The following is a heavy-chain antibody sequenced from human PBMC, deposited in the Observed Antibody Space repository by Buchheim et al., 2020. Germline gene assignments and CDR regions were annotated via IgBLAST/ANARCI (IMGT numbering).Heavy chain of an antibody. J-gene: IGHJ4*02. D-gene: IGHD7-27*01. CDR3: AAQSTLGKTVADY. CDR1: GDSFSAYY. V-gene: IGHV4-34*01. CDR2: INHSGTT. Sequence: QVRLQQWGAGLLKPSETLSLTCAVFGDSFSAYYWSWIRQSPGKGLAWIGEINHSGTTNYNPSLKSRVTISVDTYKNQFSLQLTSVTAADTAVYYCAAQSTLGKTVADYWGQGTL.